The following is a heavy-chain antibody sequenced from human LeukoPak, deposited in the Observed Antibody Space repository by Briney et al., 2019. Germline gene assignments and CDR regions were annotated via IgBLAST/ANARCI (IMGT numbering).Heavy chain of an antibody. CDR2: IYYSGST. Sequence: RASETLSLTCTVSGASISSYYWSWIRRPPGKGLEWIGYIYYSGSTNYNPSLKSRVTISVDTSKSQFSLKLSSVTAADTAVYYCARDVDTAMVNYFDYWGQGTLVTVSS. V-gene: IGHV4-59*08. CDR3: ARDVDTAMVNYFDY. D-gene: IGHD5-18*01. J-gene: IGHJ4*02. CDR1: GASISSYY.